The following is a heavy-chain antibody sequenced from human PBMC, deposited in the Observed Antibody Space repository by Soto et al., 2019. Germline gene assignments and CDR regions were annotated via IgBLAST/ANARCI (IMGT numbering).Heavy chain of an antibody. CDR2: INPSGGST. CDR1: GYNFTTYY. V-gene: IGHV1-46*01. Sequence: ASVKVSCKASGYNFTTYYFHWVRQAPGQGLEWMGIINPSGGSTSYAQKFQGRVTMTRDTSTSTVYMELSSLRSEDTAVYYCATLKGGLGYCSSTSCYTLDLPDVWGQGTTVTVSS. CDR3: ATLKGGLGYCSSTSCYTLDLPDV. J-gene: IGHJ6*02. D-gene: IGHD2-2*02.